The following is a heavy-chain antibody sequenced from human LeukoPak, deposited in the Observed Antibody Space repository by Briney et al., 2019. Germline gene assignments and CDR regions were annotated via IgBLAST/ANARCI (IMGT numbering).Heavy chain of an antibody. Sequence: GGSLRLSCAASGFTFSSYAMSWVRQAPGKGLEWVSAISGSGGSTYYADSVKGRFTISRDNSKNTLYLQMNSLRAEDTAVYYCANSIGYCSGGSCYSDYWGQETLVTVSS. V-gene: IGHV3-23*01. CDR1: GFTFSSYA. D-gene: IGHD2-15*01. CDR3: ANSIGYCSGGSCYSDY. CDR2: ISGSGGST. J-gene: IGHJ4*02.